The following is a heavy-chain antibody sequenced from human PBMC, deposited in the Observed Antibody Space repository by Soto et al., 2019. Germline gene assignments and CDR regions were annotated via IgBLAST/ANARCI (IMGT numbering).Heavy chain of an antibody. CDR1: GFSFTSSA. J-gene: IGHJ4*02. V-gene: IGHV1-58*01. CDR2: IVVGSGNT. D-gene: IGHD3-9*01. CDR3: AAGLRYFDWLSSPSPRDY. Sequence: SVKVSCKASGFSFTSSAVQWVRQACGQRLEWVGWIVVGSGNTNYAQKFQERVTITRDMSTSTAYMELSSLRSEDTAVYYCAAGLRYFDWLSSPSPRDYWGQGTLVTSPQ.